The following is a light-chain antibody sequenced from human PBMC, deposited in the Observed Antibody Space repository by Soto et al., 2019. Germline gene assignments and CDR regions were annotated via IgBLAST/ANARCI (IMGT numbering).Light chain of an antibody. CDR3: QHYNSYSEA. V-gene: IGKV1-5*03. CDR1: QTISCW. Sequence: IQMTQSPSTLSGSVGDRVTITCRASQTISCWLAWYQKKPWKAPKLLIYKASTLKSGVPSRFSGSGSGTEFTLTISSLQPDDFATYYCQHYNSYSEAFGQGTKVELK. J-gene: IGKJ1*01. CDR2: KAS.